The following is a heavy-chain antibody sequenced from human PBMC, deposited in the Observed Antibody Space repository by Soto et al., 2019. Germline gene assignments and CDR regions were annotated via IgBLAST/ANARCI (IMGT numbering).Heavy chain of an antibody. Sequence: SETLSLTCTVSGGSIRGYYWGWIRQPPGKELEWIGFIYYSGNTNYNPSLKSRVTISVDTSKNQLSLKLNSVTAADTAVYYCARDRNNWNYDYWGQGILVTVSS. V-gene: IGHV4-59*01. J-gene: IGHJ4*02. CDR3: ARDRNNWNYDY. CDR1: GGSIRGYY. D-gene: IGHD1-7*01. CDR2: IYYSGNT.